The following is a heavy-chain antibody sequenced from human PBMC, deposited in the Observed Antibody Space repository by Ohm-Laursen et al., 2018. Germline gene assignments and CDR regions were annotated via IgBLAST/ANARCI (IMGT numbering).Heavy chain of an antibody. CDR1: GITFSSYA. CDR3: TTEPTGTIDYYYYGMDV. V-gene: IGHV3-15*01. CDR2: IKSKTDGGTT. Sequence: GSLRLSCAASGITFSSYAMSWVRQAPGKGLEWVGRIKSKTDGGTTDYAAPVKGRFTISRDDSKNTLYLQMNSLKTEDTAVYYCTTEPTGTIDYYYYGMDVWGQGTTVTVSS. J-gene: IGHJ6*02. D-gene: IGHD1-7*01.